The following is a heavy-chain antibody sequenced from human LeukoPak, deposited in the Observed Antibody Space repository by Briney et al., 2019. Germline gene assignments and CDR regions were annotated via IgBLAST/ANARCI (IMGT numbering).Heavy chain of an antibody. D-gene: IGHD1-1*01. J-gene: IGHJ4*02. CDR3: AKVRYNCNDGIDY. Sequence: PGGTLRLSCAASGLIFTNYGMSWVRQAPGKGLEWVSTISGSGDNTYSADFVKGRFTVSRDTSKNTLYLQMNSLRAEDTAVYYCAKVRYNCNDGIDYWGQGTLVTVSS. V-gene: IGHV3-23*01. CDR2: ISGSGDNT. CDR1: GLIFTNYG.